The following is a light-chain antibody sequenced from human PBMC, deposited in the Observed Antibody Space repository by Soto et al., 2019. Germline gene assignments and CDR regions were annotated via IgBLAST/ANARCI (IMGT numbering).Light chain of an antibody. CDR3: QQYNDWPT. J-gene: IGKJ3*01. CDR1: QSVSSS. CDR2: GAS. V-gene: IGKV3-15*01. Sequence: EILMTQYPDTLSVSPGQRVTLSCRASQSVSSSLAWYQQKPGQAPRLLIYGASSRATGIPARFSGSGSGAEFPLTISSLRSEDFAIYFCQQYNDWPTFGPGTKVDVK.